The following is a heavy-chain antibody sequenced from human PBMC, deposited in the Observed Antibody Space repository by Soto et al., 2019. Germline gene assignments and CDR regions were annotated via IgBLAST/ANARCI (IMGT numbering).Heavy chain of an antibody. D-gene: IGHD3-22*01. CDR1: GFSFSSLG. CDR2: ISYDGSNK. Sequence: GGSLRLSCAASGFSFSSLGMHRVRQAPGKGLEWVALISYDGSNKYCADSVKGRFTISRDNSKNTLYLQMNSLRAEDTAVYYCVRGAYDSSGYLVVWGQGTLVTVSS. J-gene: IGHJ4*02. V-gene: IGHV3-30*03. CDR3: VRGAYDSSGYLVV.